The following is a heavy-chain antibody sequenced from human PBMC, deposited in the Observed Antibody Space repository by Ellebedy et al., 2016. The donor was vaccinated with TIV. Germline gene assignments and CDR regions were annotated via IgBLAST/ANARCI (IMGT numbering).Heavy chain of an antibody. Sequence: GESLKISXAASGFTFTSFTMHWVRQAPGKGLEWVSAIRGSDNTTFYADSVKGRFTISRDNSKSTLYLQMNSLRAEDTAVYYCAQRLVPTSYWGQGTLVTVSS. CDR2: IRGSDNTT. D-gene: IGHD6-6*01. V-gene: IGHV3-23*01. J-gene: IGHJ4*02. CDR1: GFTFTSFT. CDR3: AQRLVPTSY.